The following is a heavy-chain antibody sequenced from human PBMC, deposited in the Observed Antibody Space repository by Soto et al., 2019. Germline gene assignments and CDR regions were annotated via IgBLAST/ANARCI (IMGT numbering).Heavy chain of an antibody. D-gene: IGHD2-8*02. CDR1: GYSFTSYG. CDR3: ARAQVLTYYFSYGVEV. V-gene: IGHV1-18*01. CDR2: ISATNGNT. J-gene: IGHJ6*02. Sequence: QGQLVQSGAEVKKPGASVKISCKASGYSFTSYGVSWVRQAPGQGLEWMGWISATNGNTMSAKRFQDRVTMSTDTSTTTAFMELRGLTSDDTAVYYCARAQVLTYYFSYGVEVGGQGTTVIVSS.